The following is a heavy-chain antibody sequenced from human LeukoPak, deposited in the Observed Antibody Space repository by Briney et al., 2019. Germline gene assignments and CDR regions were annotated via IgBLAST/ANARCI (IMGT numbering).Heavy chain of an antibody. V-gene: IGHV3-21*01. CDR2: ISSSSSYI. D-gene: IGHD5-12*01. CDR3: ARDFLVPYEGDAFDI. CDR1: GFTFSSYS. J-gene: IGHJ3*02. Sequence: NPGGSLRLSCAASGFTFSSYSMNWVRQAPGKGLEWVSSISSSSSYIYYADSVKGRFTISRDNAKNSLYLQMNSLRAEDTAVYYCARDFLVPYEGDAFDIWGQGTMVTVSS.